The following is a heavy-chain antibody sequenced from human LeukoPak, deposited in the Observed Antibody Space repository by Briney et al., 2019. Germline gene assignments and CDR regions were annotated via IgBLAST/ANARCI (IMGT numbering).Heavy chain of an antibody. J-gene: IGHJ6*03. V-gene: IGHV1-69*05. CDR2: IIPIFGTA. CDR3: AMTTVTIPYYYYMDV. Sequence: ASVXXSXKXSXXTXXSXAIXXVRQAPGQGLEWMGGIIPIFGTANYAQKFQGRVTITTDESTSPAYMELSSLRSEDTAVYYCAMTTVTIPYYYYMDVWGKGTTVTVSS. D-gene: IGHD4-17*01. CDR1: XXTXXSXA.